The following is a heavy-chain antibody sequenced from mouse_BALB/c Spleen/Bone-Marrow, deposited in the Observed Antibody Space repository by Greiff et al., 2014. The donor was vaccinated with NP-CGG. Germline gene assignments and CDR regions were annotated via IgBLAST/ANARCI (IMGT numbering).Heavy chain of an antibody. Sequence: EVHLVESGGGLVQPGGSLKLSCATSGFTFSDYYMYWVRQTPEKRLEWVAYISNGGGSTYYPDTVKGRFTISRDNAKNTLYLQMSRLKSEDTATYYCARRGWYYAMDYWGQGTSVTVSS. J-gene: IGHJ4*01. CDR1: GFTFSDYY. CDR2: ISNGGGST. V-gene: IGHV5-12*02. CDR3: ARRGWYYAMDY. D-gene: IGHD2-3*01.